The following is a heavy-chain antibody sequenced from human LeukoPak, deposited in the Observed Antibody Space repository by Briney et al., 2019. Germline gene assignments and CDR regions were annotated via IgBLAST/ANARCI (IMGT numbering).Heavy chain of an antibody. CDR2: FYVGGAT. Sequence: PGGSLRLSCAVSGFSVTNNYMSWVRQAPGKGLEWVSVFYVGGATYYADSVKGRFTISRDNSVNTLYLQMNSLRAEDTAVYYCAKQPPYDYYDSSGYYSDYWGQGTLVTVSS. CDR3: AKQPPYDYYDSSGYYSDY. V-gene: IGHV3-53*05. J-gene: IGHJ4*02. D-gene: IGHD3-22*01. CDR1: GFSVTNNY.